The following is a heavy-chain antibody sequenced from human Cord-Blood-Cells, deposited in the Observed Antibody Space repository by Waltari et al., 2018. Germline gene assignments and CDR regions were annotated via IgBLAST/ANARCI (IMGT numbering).Heavy chain of an antibody. D-gene: IGHD3-3*01. CDR3: ARGPGRFLEWLLGYYYMGA. Sequence: QVQLQQWGAGLLKPSETLSLTCAVYGGSFSGYYWSWLRQPQGKGLEWMWESNHSGRTTLPPSLMSLIPIAVHTSRNQFSLKLSSVAAADTALYYCARGPGRFLEWLLGYYYMGAWGKGTTVTVSS. CDR1: GGSFSGYY. CDR2: SNHSGRT. V-gene: IGHV4-34*01. J-gene: IGHJ6*03.